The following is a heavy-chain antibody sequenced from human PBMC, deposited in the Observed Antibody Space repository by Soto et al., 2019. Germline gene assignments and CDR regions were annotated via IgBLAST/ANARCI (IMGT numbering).Heavy chain of an antibody. CDR2: IYYSGST. CDR3: ARGHDFGNWFDP. D-gene: IGHD3-3*01. CDR1: GGSISSGGYY. J-gene: IGHJ5*02. Sequence: QVQLQESGPGLVKPSQTLSLTCTASGGSISSGGYYWSWIRQHPGKGLEWIGYIYYSGSTYYNPSLKSRVTISVDTSKNQFSLKLSSVTAADTAVYYCARGHDFGNWFDPWGQGTLVTVSS. V-gene: IGHV4-31*03.